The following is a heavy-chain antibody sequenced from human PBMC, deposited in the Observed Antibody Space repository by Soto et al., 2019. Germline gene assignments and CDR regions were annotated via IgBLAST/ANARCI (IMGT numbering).Heavy chain of an antibody. CDR2: IIPIFGTA. Sequence: QVQLVQSGAEVKKPGSSVKVSCKASGGTFSSYAISWVRQAPGQGLEWMGGIIPIFGTANYAQKFQGRVTITADESTSTGYMELSSLRSEDTAVYYCARAGGYCSGGSCGGEVDYWGQGTLVTVSS. J-gene: IGHJ4*02. CDR1: GGTFSSYA. D-gene: IGHD2-15*01. V-gene: IGHV1-69*12. CDR3: ARAGGYCSGGSCGGEVDY.